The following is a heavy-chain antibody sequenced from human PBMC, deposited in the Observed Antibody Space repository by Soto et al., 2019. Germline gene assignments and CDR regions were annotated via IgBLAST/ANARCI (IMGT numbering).Heavy chain of an antibody. D-gene: IGHD3-16*02. CDR1: GYSFTSYW. V-gene: IGHV5-10-1*01. CDR2: IDPSDSYT. CDR3: ARRKYYDYVWGSYRQHYYYYGMDV. Sequence: GESLKISCKGSGYSFTSYWISWVRQMPGKGLEWMGRIDPSDSYTNYSPSFQGHVTTSADKSISTAYLQWSSLKASDTAMYYCARRKYYDYVWGSYRQHYYYYGMDVWGQGTTVTVSS. J-gene: IGHJ6*02.